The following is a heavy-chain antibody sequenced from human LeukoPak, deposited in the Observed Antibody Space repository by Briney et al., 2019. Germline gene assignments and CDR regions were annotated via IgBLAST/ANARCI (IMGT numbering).Heavy chain of an antibody. CDR3: ARDLSYYYDSSGYYSWFDP. CDR1: GYTFTSCY. CDR2: INPNSGGT. V-gene: IGHV1-2*02. J-gene: IGHJ5*02. D-gene: IGHD3-22*01. Sequence: ASVKVSCKASGYTFTSCYMHWVRQAPGQGLEWMGWINPNSGGTNYAQKFQGRVTMTRDTSISTAYMELSRLRSDDTAVYYCARDLSYYYDSSGYYSWFDPWGQGTLVTVSS.